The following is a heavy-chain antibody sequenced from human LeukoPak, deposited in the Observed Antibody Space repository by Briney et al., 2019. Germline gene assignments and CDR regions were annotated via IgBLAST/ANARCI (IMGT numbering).Heavy chain of an antibody. J-gene: IGHJ5*02. CDR1: GGSISNYY. CDR2: IYYSGST. V-gene: IGHV4-59*12. Sequence: SETLSLTCTVSGGSISNYYWSWIRQPPGKGLEWIGYIYYSGSTNYNPSLKSRVTISVDTSKNQFSLKLSSVTAADTAVYYCAREDLTPGYCSGGSCCRGMSGPWGQGTLVTVSS. CDR3: AREDLTPGYCSGGSCCRGMSGP. D-gene: IGHD2-15*01.